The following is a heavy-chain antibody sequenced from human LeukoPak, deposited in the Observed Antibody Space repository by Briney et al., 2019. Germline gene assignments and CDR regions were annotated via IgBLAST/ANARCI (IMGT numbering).Heavy chain of an antibody. V-gene: IGHV4-34*01. J-gene: IGHJ4*02. CDR2: INHSGST. D-gene: IGHD3-3*01. Sequence: SETLSLTCAVYGGSFSGYYWSWIRQPPGKGLEWIGEINHSGSTNYNPPLKSRVTISVDTSKNQFSLKLSSVTAADTAVYYCARLVRWSGYHYWGQGTLVTVSS. CDR1: GGSFSGYY. CDR3: ARLVRWSGYHY.